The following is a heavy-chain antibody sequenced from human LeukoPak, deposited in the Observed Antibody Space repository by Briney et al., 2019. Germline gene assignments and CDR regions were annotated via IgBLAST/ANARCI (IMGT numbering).Heavy chain of an antibody. CDR3: ARDSIKRTPATKDYYGMDV. CDR1: GFTFSSYG. CDR2: IWYDGSNK. J-gene: IGHJ6*02. Sequence: GRSLRLSCAASGFTFSSYGMHWVRQAPGKGLEWVAVIWYDGSNKYYADSVKGRFTISRDNSKNTLYLQMNSLRAEDTAVYYCARDSIKRTPATKDYYGMDVWGQGTTVTVSS. V-gene: IGHV3-33*01. D-gene: IGHD3-3*02.